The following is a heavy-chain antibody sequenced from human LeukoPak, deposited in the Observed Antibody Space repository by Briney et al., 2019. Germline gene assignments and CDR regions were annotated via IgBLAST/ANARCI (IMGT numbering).Heavy chain of an antibody. Sequence: GASVKVSCKASGYSFTRYFIHWVRQAPGQGLEWMGIIIPSDGSTSYAKKFQGRVTMSRDTSTSTVYMELRSLRSEDTAVYYCARGKVVTMVRGVIITYFDYWGQGTLVTVSS. D-gene: IGHD3-10*01. CDR3: ARGKVVTMVRGVIITYFDY. J-gene: IGHJ4*02. CDR2: IIPSDGST. V-gene: IGHV1-46*01. CDR1: GYSFTRYF.